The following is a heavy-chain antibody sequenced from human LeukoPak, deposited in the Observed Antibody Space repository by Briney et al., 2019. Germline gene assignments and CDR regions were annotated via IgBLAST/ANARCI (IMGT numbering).Heavy chain of an antibody. CDR3: ANNYYGSVTDKNPRRH. D-gene: IGHD3-10*01. CDR1: GFTLSSYC. V-gene: IGHV3-74*01. Sequence: PGGSLRLSCAASGFTLSSYCMHWVRQAPGKGLVWVSRINTDGSDTAYADSVKGRFTISRDNSKNTLYLQMNSLRAEDTAVYFCANNYYGSVTDKNPRRHWGQGRLVSVSS. CDR2: INTDGSDT. J-gene: IGHJ4*02.